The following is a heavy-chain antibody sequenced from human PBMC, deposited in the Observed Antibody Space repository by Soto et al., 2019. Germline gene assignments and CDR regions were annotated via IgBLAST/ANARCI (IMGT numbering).Heavy chain of an antibody. CDR2: INPNSGGT. CDR3: ARERIAVAGSGPYYYYGMDV. Sequence: ASVKVSCKASGYTFTGYYMHWVRQAPGQGLEWMGRINPNSGGTNYAQKFQGWVTMTRDTSISTAYMELSRLRSDDTAVYYCARERIAVAGSGPYYYYGMDVWGQGTTVTVSS. J-gene: IGHJ6*02. V-gene: IGHV1-2*04. CDR1: GYTFTGYY. D-gene: IGHD6-19*01.